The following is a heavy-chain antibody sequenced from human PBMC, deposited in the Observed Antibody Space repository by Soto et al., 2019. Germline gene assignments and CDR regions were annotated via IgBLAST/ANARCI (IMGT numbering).Heavy chain of an antibody. CDR3: ARLEGLATISYYFDF. CDR2: INHSGST. J-gene: IGHJ4*02. V-gene: IGHV4-34*01. CDR1: GGSFSGYY. D-gene: IGHD3-9*01. Sequence: PSETLSLTCAVYGGSFSGYYWSWIRQPPGKGLEWIGEINHSGSTNYNPSLKSRVTISIDKSKNQFSLKLSSVTAADTAVYYCARLEGLATISYYFDFWGQGTLVTVSS.